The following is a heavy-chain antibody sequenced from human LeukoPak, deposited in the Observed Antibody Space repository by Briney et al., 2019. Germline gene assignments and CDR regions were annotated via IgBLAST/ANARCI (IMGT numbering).Heavy chain of an antibody. CDR1: GGSISSYY. CDR2: IYYSGST. Sequence: SETLSLTCTVSGGSISSYYWSWIRQPPGKGLEWIGYIYYSGSTNYNPSLKSRATLSVDTSKNQFSLKLSSVTAADTAVYYCARRSITIFGAPIRRPYYGMDVWGQGTTVTVSS. D-gene: IGHD3-3*01. V-gene: IGHV4-59*08. J-gene: IGHJ6*02. CDR3: ARRSITIFGAPIRRPYYGMDV.